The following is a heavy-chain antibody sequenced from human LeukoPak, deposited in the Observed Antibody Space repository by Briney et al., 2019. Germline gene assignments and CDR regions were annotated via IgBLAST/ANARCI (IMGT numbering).Heavy chain of an antibody. CDR3: ARGLYWGEIDY. CDR1: GGSFSGYY. Sequence: PSETLSLTCAVYGGSFSGYYWSWIRQPPGKGLEWIGEINHSGSTNYNPSLKSRVTISVDTSKNQFSLKPSSVTAADTAVYYCARGLYWGEIDYWGQGTLVTVSS. V-gene: IGHV4-34*01. J-gene: IGHJ4*02. D-gene: IGHD3-16*01. CDR2: INHSGST.